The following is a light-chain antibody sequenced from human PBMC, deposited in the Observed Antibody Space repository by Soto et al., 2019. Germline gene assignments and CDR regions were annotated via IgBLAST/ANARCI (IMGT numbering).Light chain of an antibody. CDR1: QSVSSSY. V-gene: IGKV3-20*01. CDR2: GAS. CDR3: QQYGSSPRT. Sequence: EIVLTQSPGTMSLSPGEIATLSCRASQSVSSSYLAWYQQKPGQAPRLLIYGASSRATGIPDRFSGSGSGTDFTLTISRLAPEDFAVYYWQQYGSSPRTFGQGTKVEIK. J-gene: IGKJ1*01.